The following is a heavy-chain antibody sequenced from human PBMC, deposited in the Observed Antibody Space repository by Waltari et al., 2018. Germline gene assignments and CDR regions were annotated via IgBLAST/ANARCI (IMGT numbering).Heavy chain of an antibody. J-gene: IGHJ4*02. Sequence: QVHLWQSGTERKKPGPSVRVSCRDSRGTCKNYAVTWVRQPLGQGLVWMGSIIPIYGQSNYAQNFQGRLTIAADDSTDTVYMDLSGLRSEDTATYYCATLNSADRDYWGQGTLVTVSP. CDR1: RGTCKNYA. V-gene: IGHV1-69*13. CDR3: ATLNSADRDY. CDR2: IIPIYGQS.